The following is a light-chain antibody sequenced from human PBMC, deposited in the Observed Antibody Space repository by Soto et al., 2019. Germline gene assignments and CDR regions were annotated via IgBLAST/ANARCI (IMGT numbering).Light chain of an antibody. Sequence: EIVLTQSPATLSSSPGERATLSCRASQSIDTYLAWYQQKPGQAPRLLIYDASDRATGIPGRFSGSGSGTDFTLKISRVEAEDVGVYYCMQGTHWPPTFGQGTKVDIK. J-gene: IGKJ1*01. CDR3: MQGTHWPPT. CDR1: QSIDTY. CDR2: DAS. V-gene: IGKV3-11*01.